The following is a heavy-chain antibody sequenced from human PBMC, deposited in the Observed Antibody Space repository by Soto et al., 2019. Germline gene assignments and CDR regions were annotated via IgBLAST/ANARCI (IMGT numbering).Heavy chain of an antibody. V-gene: IGHV3-21*01. CDR3: ARDRHIAAAGAIYYYYGMDV. CDR1: GFTFSSYS. CDR2: ISSSSSYI. Sequence: GGSLRLTCAASGFTFSSYSKNWVRQAPGRGLEWVSSISSSSSYIYYADSVKGRFTISRDNAKNSLYLQMNSLRAEDTAVYYCARDRHIAAAGAIYYYYGMDVRGQGTTVTVTS. J-gene: IGHJ6*02. D-gene: IGHD6-13*01.